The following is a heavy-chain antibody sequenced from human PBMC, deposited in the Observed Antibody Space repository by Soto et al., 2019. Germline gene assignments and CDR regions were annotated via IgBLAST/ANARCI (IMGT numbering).Heavy chain of an antibody. CDR1: GFIFDEYA. CDR2: ISWNSGSI. J-gene: IGHJ6*02. CDR3: VKDIRRWLSPQYYYYYYGMDV. V-gene: IGHV3-9*01. D-gene: IGHD5-12*01. Sequence: GGSLRLSCAASGFIFDEYAMHWVRQAPGKGLEWVSGISWNSGSIAYADSVKGRFTISRDNAKNSLDLQMNSLRPEDTALYYCVKDIRRWLSPQYYYYYYGMDVGGQGTTVTVSS.